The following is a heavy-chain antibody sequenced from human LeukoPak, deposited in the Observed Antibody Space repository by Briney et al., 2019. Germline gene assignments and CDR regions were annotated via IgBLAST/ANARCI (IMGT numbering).Heavy chain of an antibody. CDR3: ARGGGGYSSSWPYYYYGMDV. CDR2: IYYSGST. Sequence: SETLSLTCTVSGGSISSYYWSWIRQPPGKGLEWIGYIYYSGSTNYNPSLKSRVTISVDTSKNQFSLKLSSVTAADTAVYYCARGGGGYSSSWPYYYYGMDVWGQGTTVTVSS. D-gene: IGHD6-13*01. CDR1: GGSISSYY. V-gene: IGHV4-59*08. J-gene: IGHJ6*02.